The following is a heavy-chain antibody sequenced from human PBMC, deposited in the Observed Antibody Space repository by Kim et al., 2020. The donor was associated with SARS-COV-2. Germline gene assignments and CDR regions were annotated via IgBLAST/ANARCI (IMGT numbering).Heavy chain of an antibody. CDR2: IIDSGSSM. CDR3: ARDFGYGGLFDL. J-gene: IGHJ5*01. V-gene: IGHV3-48*02. Sequence: GGSLRLSCAASGFPFSSYTMHWVRQAPGKGLEWVSDIIDSGSSMNYADSVKGRFTISRDNANNSVDLVLNSLREEDTAVYYCARDFGYGGLFDLWGQGALVIVSS. D-gene: IGHD5-18*01. CDR1: GFPFSSYT.